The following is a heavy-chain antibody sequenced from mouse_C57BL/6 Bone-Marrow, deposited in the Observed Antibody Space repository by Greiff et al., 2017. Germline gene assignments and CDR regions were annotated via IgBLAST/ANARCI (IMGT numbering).Heavy chain of an antibody. V-gene: IGHV1-50*01. CDR2: IDPSDSYT. Sequence: VQLQQPGAELVKPGASVKLSCKASGYTFTSYWMQWVKQRPGQGLEWIGEIDPSDSYTNYNQKFQGKATLTVDTSSSTAYMQLSSLTSEDSAVYYCAREDSNYLYYFDYWGQGTTLTVSS. CDR1: GYTFTSYW. D-gene: IGHD2-5*01. CDR3: AREDSNYLYYFDY. J-gene: IGHJ2*01.